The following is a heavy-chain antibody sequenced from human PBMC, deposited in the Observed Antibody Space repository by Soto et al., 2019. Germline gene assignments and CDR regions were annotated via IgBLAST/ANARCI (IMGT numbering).Heavy chain of an antibody. D-gene: IGHD3-3*01. V-gene: IGHV4-39*01. CDR3: ARHAAAMITIFGVPGDYYYMDV. CDR2: IYYSGST. Sequence: QLQLQESGPGLVKPSETLSLTCTVSGGSISSSSYYWGWIRQPPGKGLEWIGSIYYSGSTYYNPSRKSRVSRSVDTSKNQFSLKLSCVTAADTAVYYCARHAAAMITIFGVPGDYYYMDVWGKGTTVTVSS. CDR1: GGSISSSSYY. J-gene: IGHJ6*03.